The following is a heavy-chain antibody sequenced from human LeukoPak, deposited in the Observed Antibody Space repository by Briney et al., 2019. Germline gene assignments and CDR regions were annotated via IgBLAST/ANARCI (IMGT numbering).Heavy chain of an antibody. CDR1: GFTYGDYG. V-gene: IGHV3-20*01. D-gene: IGHD2-2*01. CDR3: TRLARGCSGSSCYALWYFDC. J-gene: IGHJ4*02. Sequence: GGSLRLSCAASGFTYGDYGLHWVRQASAKGLVWVYGINWNGGSTGCAGFVKGRFNIPRDNDQNSLYLRMISLTAEDTAFYDGTRLARGCSGSSCYALWYFDCWGQGTLVTVSS. CDR2: INWNGGST.